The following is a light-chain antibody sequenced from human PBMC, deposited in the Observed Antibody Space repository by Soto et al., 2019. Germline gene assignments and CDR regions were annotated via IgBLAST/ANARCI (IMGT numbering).Light chain of an antibody. CDR3: CSYTASDIWV. Sequence: QSVLAQPRSVSGSPGQSVTISCTGTNSDVGGYNFVSWYQQLPGKAPKLVISAVSQRPSGVPDRFSGSKSGNTASLTISGLQADDEADYFCCSYTASDIWVFGGGTKVTVL. J-gene: IGLJ3*02. CDR2: AVS. V-gene: IGLV2-11*01. CDR1: NSDVGGYNF.